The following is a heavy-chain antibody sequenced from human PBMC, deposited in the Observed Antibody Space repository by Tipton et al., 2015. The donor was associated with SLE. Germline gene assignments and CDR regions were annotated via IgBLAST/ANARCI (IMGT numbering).Heavy chain of an antibody. CDR1: GFTFSSYA. D-gene: IGHD3-3*01. CDR2: ISGSGGST. CDR3: AKGRGITIFGVGNSWFDP. J-gene: IGHJ5*02. Sequence: SLRLSCAASGFTFSSYAMSWVRQAPGKGLEWVSAISGSGGSTYYADSVKGRFTIPRDYSKNTLYLQMNSLRAEDTAVYYCAKGRGITIFGVGNSWFDPWGQGTLVTVSS. V-gene: IGHV3-23*01.